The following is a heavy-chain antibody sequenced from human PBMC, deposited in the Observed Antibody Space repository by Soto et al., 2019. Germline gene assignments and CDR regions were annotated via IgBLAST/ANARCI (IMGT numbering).Heavy chain of an antibody. J-gene: IGHJ4*02. V-gene: IGHV4-34*01. CDR1: GGSFSGYY. CDR2: INHSGST. D-gene: IGHD4-17*01. Sequence: PSGTLSLTCAVYGGSFSGYYWSWIRQPPGKGLEWIGEINHSGSTNYNPSLKSRVTISVDTSKNQFSLKLSSVTAADTAVYYCAREGYGDYVGSSPFWGYWGQGTLVTVSS. CDR3: AREGYGDYVGSSPFWGY.